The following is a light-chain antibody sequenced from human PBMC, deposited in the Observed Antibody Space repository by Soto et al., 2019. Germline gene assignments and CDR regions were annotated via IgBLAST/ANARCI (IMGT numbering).Light chain of an antibody. V-gene: IGKV3-20*01. J-gene: IGKJ1*01. CDR2: GAS. CDR3: QQYGSSPWT. CDR1: QSVSSSY. Sequence: EIVLTQSPGTLSLSPGERATLSCRASQSVSSSYLGWYQQKPGQAPRLLIYGASSRATGIPDRFSGSGSGTDLTLPNSRTEAGGFAGYYCQQYGSSPWTFGQGTKVEIK.